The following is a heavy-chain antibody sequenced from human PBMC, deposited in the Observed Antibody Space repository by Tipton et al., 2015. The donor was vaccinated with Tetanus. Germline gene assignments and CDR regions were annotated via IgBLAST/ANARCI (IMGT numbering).Heavy chain of an antibody. J-gene: IGHJ4*02. V-gene: IGHV3-9*01. CDR1: GFSFDDYV. D-gene: IGHD3-22*01. CDR3: AKAHYYDSSSYYFDN. Sequence: RSLRLSCAASGFSFDDYVMHWVRQVPGKGLEWVSGISWNSGIMGYADSVKGRFTISRDNAKNSLYLQMNSLRAEDTALYYCAKAHYYDSSSYYFDNRGQGTLVTVSS. CDR2: ISWNSGIM.